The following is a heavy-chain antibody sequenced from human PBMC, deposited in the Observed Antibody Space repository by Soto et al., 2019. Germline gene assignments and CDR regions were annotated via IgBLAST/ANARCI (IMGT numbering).Heavy chain of an antibody. CDR1: GGSISSGGYY. CDR3: ARRYGSFFDY. J-gene: IGHJ4*02. CDR2: IYYSGST. Sequence: SETLSLTCTVSGGSISSGGYYWTWIRQHPGKGLEWIGYIYYSGSTNYNPSLKSRVTISVDTSKNQFSLKLSSVTAADTAVYYCARRYGSFFDYWGQGTLVPSPQ. V-gene: IGHV4-31*03. D-gene: IGHD3-9*01.